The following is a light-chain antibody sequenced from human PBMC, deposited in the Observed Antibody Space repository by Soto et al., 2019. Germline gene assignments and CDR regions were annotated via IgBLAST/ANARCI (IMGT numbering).Light chain of an antibody. Sequence: DIQMTQSPSTLSASVGDRVTITCRASQSVCIWVAWYQQKPGRAPKLLIFDGMNLENGVPSRFSGARSETAFTLPIRSLQPDDFATYHCHQYSGNAFTCGQGNKLEI. V-gene: IGKV1-5*01. CDR1: QSVCIW. CDR3: HQYSGNAFT. J-gene: IGKJ2*01. CDR2: DGM.